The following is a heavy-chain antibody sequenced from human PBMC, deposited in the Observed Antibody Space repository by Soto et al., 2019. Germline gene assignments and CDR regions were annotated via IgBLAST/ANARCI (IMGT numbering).Heavy chain of an antibody. CDR1: GDSVSSNSAA. J-gene: IGHJ5*02. CDR3: ARERKYQLLSWYWFDP. D-gene: IGHD2-2*01. CDR2: TYYRSRWYN. V-gene: IGHV6-1*01. Sequence: PSQTLSLTCGISGDSVSSNSAAWNWIRQSPSRGLEWLGRTYYRSRWYNDYAVSVKSRITINPDTSKNQFSLQLDSVTPEDTAVYYCARERKYQLLSWYWFDPWGQGTLVTVS.